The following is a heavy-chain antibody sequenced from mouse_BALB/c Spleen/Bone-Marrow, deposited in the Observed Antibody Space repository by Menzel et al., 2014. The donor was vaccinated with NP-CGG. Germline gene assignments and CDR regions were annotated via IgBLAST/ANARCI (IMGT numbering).Heavy chain of an antibody. CDR1: GDSISSGY. CDR2: ISYNGST. V-gene: IGHV3-8*02. Sequence: EVQLQQSGPSLVKPSQTLSLTCSVTGDSISSGYWNWIRKFPGNKLEYMGYISYNGSTYYNPSLKSRISITRDTSKNXYYLQLNSVTTEDTATYYCARGRAMGFAYWGQETLVTVSA. J-gene: IGHJ3*01. CDR3: ARGRAMGFAY. D-gene: IGHD1-1*02.